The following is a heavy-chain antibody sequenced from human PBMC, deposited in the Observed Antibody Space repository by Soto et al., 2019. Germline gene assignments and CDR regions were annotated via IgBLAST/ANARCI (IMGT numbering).Heavy chain of an antibody. CDR1: GDSISTVHYF. CDR3: ARGRYCLTGRCFPNWFDS. Sequence: LALTCSVSGDSISTVHYFWAWIRQPPGQALEYIGYIYKSATTYYNPSFESRVAISLDTSKSQFSLNVTSVTAADTAVYFCARGRYCLTGRCFPNWFDSWGQGTLVTVSS. V-gene: IGHV4-30-4*01. CDR2: IYKSATT. J-gene: IGHJ5*01. D-gene: IGHD2-15*01.